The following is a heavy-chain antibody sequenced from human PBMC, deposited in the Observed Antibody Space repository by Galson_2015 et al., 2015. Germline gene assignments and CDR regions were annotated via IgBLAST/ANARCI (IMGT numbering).Heavy chain of an antibody. D-gene: IGHD1-26*01. CDR1: GFTFGSYG. CDR2: IWYDGINK. CDR3: ARSGTNRFSYYYYMDV. Sequence: SLRLSCAAFGFTFGSYGMHWVRQAPGKGLEWVAVIWYDGINKYYADSVKGRFTISRDNSKNTLYLQMNSLRAEDTAVYYCARSGTNRFSYYYYMDVWGKGTAVTVSS. J-gene: IGHJ6*03. V-gene: IGHV3-33*01.